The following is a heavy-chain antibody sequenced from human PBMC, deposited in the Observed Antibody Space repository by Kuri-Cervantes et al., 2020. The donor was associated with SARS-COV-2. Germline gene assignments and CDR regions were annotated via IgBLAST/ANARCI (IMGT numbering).Heavy chain of an antibody. CDR3: ARELIVSPGTYSMDV. Sequence: GGSLRLSCAASGFTFSDYYMSWIRQAPGKGLEWVSYISSSSSTIYYADSVKGRFTISRDNAKNSLYLQMNSLRAEDTAMYYCARELIVSPGTYSMDVWGKGTTVTVSS. CDR2: ISSSSSTI. D-gene: IGHD2/OR15-2a*01. J-gene: IGHJ6*03. V-gene: IGHV3-11*01. CDR1: GFTFSDYY.